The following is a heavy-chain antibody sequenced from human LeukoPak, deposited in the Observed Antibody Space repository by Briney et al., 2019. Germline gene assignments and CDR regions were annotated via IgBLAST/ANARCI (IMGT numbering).Heavy chain of an antibody. Sequence: GASVKVSCKASGYTFSNYGISWVRQAHGLGLEWMGWTSYNGNTNYAQKFQDRVTMTTDTSTTTAYMELRSLESDDTAVYYCARHSGSGWQALGYWGQGTLVTVSS. J-gene: IGHJ4*02. CDR3: ARHSGSGWQALGY. CDR1: GYTFSNYG. D-gene: IGHD6-19*01. V-gene: IGHV1-18*04. CDR2: TSYNGNT.